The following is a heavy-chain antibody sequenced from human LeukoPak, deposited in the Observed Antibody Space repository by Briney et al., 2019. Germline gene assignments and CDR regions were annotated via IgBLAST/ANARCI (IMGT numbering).Heavy chain of an antibody. CDR3: AKEGSGNNYGTIDY. V-gene: IGHV3-43*02. CDR1: GFNLDDYA. Sequence: GGSLRLSCAASGFNLDDYAMHWVRQAPGKGLEWVSLISGDGGNTYYADSVRGRFTISGDNSKNSLYLQMNSLRTEDTALYYCAKEGSGNNYGTIDYWGQGTLVTVSS. CDR2: ISGDGGNT. D-gene: IGHD5-18*01. J-gene: IGHJ4*02.